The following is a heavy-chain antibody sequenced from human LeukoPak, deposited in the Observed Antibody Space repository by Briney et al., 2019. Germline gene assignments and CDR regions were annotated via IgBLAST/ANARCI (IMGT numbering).Heavy chain of an antibody. V-gene: IGHV3-48*01. D-gene: IGHD3-3*01. J-gene: IGHJ4*02. CDR2: ISSSSSTI. CDR3: ARVPGGLEWADFDY. CDR1: GFTVSSYS. Sequence: GGSLRLSCAASGFTVSSYSMNWVRQAPGKGLEWVSYISSSSSTIYYADSVKGRFTISRDNAKNSLYLQLSSLRAEDTAVYYCARVPGGLEWADFDYWGQGTLVTVSS.